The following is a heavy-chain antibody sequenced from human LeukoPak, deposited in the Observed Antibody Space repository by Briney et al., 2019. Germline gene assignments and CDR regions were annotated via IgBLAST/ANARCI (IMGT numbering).Heavy chain of an antibody. CDR2: IRSKAYGGTT. CDR3: TRELGYYGSGFDY. Sequence: WIRQPPGKGLEWVGFIRSKAYGGTTEYAASVKGRFTISRDDSKSIAYLQMNSLKTEDTAVYYCTRELGYYGSGFDYWGQGTLVTVSS. J-gene: IGHJ4*02. V-gene: IGHV3-49*02. D-gene: IGHD3-10*01.